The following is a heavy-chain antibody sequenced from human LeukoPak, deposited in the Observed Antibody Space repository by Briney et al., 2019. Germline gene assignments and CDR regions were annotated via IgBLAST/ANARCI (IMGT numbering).Heavy chain of an antibody. CDR3: ARDSPPNYYDSSGSKNAFDI. CDR2: IYTSGST. V-gene: IGHV4-4*07. D-gene: IGHD3-22*01. CDR1: GGSISSYY. Sequence: SETRSLTRTLSGGSISSYYWSWIRQPAGKGLEWIGRIYTSGSTNYNPSLKSRVTMSVDTSKNQFSLKLSSVTAADTAVYYCARDSPPNYYDSSGSKNAFDIWGQGTMVTVSS. J-gene: IGHJ3*02.